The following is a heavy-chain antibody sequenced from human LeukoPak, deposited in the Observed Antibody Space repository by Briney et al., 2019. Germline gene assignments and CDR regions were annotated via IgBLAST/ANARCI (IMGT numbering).Heavy chain of an antibody. CDR1: GYTFTSYY. D-gene: IGHD1-26*01. CDR2: INPSGGST. CDR3: ARGGGSYYATSDY. Sequence: ASVKVSCKASGYTFTSYYTHWVRQAPGQGLEWMGIINPSGGSTSYAQKFQGRVAMTRDTSTSTVYMELSRLRSDDTAVYYCARGGGSYYATSDYWGQGTLVTVSS. V-gene: IGHV1-46*01. J-gene: IGHJ4*02.